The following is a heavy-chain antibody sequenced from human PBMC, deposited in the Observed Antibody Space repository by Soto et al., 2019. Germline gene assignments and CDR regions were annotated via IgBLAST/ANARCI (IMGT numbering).Heavy chain of an antibody. J-gene: IGHJ6*02. CDR2: IRYDGSQT. CDR3: ARDIVLVPAAMYYYYYYGMDV. V-gene: IGHV3-30*02. Sequence: GGSLRLSCAASGFIISNYGMHWVRQAPGKGLEWVSVIRYDGSQTLYADSVKGRFTISRDNSKNTLYLQMNSLRAEDTAVYYCARDIVLVPAAMYYYYYYGMDVWGQGTTVTVSS. D-gene: IGHD2-2*01. CDR1: GFIISNYG.